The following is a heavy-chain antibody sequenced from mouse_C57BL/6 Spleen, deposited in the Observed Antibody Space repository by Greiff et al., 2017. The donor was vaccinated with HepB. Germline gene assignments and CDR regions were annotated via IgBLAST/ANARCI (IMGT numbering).Heavy chain of an antibody. CDR3: ARRSGGTRRAMDY. Sequence: EVKLMESGPELVKPGASVKIPCKASGYTFTDYNMDWVKQSHGKSLEWIGDINPNNGGTIYNQKFKGKATLTVDKSSSTAYMELRSLTSEDTAVYYCARRSGGTRRAMDYWGQGTSVTVSS. CDR2: INPNNGGT. D-gene: IGHD2-14*01. V-gene: IGHV1-18*01. J-gene: IGHJ4*01. CDR1: GYTFTDYN.